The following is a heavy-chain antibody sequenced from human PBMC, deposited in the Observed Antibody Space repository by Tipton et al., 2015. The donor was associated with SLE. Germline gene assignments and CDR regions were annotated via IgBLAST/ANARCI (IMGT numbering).Heavy chain of an antibody. D-gene: IGHD3-3*01. CDR3: ARGGDFLTIPRAFDI. Sequence: SLRLFCAASGFTFSSYEMNWVRQAPGKGLEWVSYISSSGSTIYYADSVKDRFTISRDNAKNSLYLQMNSLRAEDTAVYYCARGGDFLTIPRAFDIWGQGTMVTVSS. CDR2: ISSSGSTI. J-gene: IGHJ3*02. CDR1: GFTFSSYE. V-gene: IGHV3-48*03.